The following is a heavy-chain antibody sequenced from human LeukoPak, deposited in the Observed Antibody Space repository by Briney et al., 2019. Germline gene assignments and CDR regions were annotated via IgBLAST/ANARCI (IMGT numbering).Heavy chain of an antibody. CDR1: GFTFSSYW. V-gene: IGHV3-74*01. J-gene: IGHJ6*02. CDR3: ASYLTSIPSGMDV. D-gene: IGHD2/OR15-2a*01. CDR2: ISTDGSST. Sequence: GGSLRLSCAAPGFTFSSYWMHWVRQAPGKGLVWVSRISTDGSSTTYADSVKGRFTISRDNVKNTLFLQMNSLRAEDTAVYYCASYLTSIPSGMDVWGQGTTVTVSS.